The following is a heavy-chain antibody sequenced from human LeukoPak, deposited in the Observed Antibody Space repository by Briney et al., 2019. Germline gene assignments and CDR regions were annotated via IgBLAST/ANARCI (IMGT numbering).Heavy chain of an antibody. J-gene: IGHJ4*02. CDR1: GFTFSSYG. CDR3: AKRGVVVVVSFDY. CDR2: ISYDGSNK. Sequence: GGSLRLSCAASGFTFSSYGMHWVRQAPGKGLEWVAVISYDGSNKYSADSVKGRLTISRDNSKNTLYLQMNSLRAEDTAVYYCAKRGVVVVVSFDYWGQGTLVTVSA. V-gene: IGHV3-30*18. D-gene: IGHD3-22*01.